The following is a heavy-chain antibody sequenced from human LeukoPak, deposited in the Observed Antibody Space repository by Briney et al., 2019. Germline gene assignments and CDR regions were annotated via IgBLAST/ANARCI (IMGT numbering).Heavy chain of an antibody. D-gene: IGHD6-19*01. CDR2: ISCYNGDT. CDR1: GYTFTHHG. CDR3: ARDPSNTSGYYAYFDN. J-gene: IGHJ4*02. V-gene: IGHV1-18*01. Sequence: GASVKVSCKASGYTFTHHGISWVRQAPGQGLEWMGWISCYNGDTHYAQKFQGRVTMTTDKSTSTAYMGVRSLRSDDTAVYYCARDPSNTSGYYAYFDNWGQGTLVTVSS.